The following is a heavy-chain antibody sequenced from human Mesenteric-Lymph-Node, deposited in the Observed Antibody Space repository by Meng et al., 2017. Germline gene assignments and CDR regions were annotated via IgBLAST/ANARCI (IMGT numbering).Heavy chain of an antibody. CDR1: GGSIRSSNW. J-gene: IGHJ4*02. V-gene: IGHV4-4*02. Sequence: QVELVEWGPGLVKPAGPLSLPCASSGGSIRSSNWWSWVRQPPGKGLEWIGEIYHSGSTNYNPSLKSRVTISVDKSKNQFSLKLSSVTAADTAVYYCASFPPPGKQWLVTDYWGQGTLVTVSS. CDR2: IYHSGST. CDR3: ASFPPPGKQWLVTDY. D-gene: IGHD6-19*01.